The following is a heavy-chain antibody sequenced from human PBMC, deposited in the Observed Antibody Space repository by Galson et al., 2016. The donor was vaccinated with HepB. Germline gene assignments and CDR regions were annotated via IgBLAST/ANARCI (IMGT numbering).Heavy chain of an antibody. Sequence: SLRLSCAASGFSFSSYAMCWVRQAPGKGLEWVAEISYDGTNKYYADSVKDRFTISRDNSRNTLFLQMNSLRTEDTAVYYCARDRSYTSTETGFDCWGQGTLVTVSS. V-gene: IGHV3-30*04. CDR1: GFSFSSYA. CDR3: ARDRSYTSTETGFDC. D-gene: IGHD6-13*01. CDR2: ISYDGTNK. J-gene: IGHJ4*02.